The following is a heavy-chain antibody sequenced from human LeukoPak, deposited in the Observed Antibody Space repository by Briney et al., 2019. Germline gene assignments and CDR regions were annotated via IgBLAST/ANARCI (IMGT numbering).Heavy chain of an antibody. V-gene: IGHV3-66*01. Sequence: GGSLRLSCSASGFTFSTFAMHWVRQAPGKGLEWVSVIYSGGSTYYADSVKGRFTISRDNSKNTVYLQMNSLRAEDTAVYYCARDRWGAWFDPWGQGTLVTVSS. J-gene: IGHJ5*02. CDR3: ARDRWGAWFDP. CDR2: IYSGGST. CDR1: GFTFSTFA. D-gene: IGHD3-16*01.